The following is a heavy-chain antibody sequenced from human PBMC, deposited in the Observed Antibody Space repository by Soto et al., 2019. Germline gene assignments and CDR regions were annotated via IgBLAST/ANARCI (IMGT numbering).Heavy chain of an antibody. Sequence: EVKQLESGGGLVQPGGSLGLSCAASGFTFSGHTMSWFRQAPGKGLEWVSAISGSGGSPSYADSVQGRFTISRDNPKNTLYLQMSSLRVEDTAIYYCAKARCTSNTCYVPDHWGQGTLVTVSS. CDR1: GFTFSGHT. CDR2: ISGSGGSP. V-gene: IGHV3-23*01. D-gene: IGHD2-15*01. J-gene: IGHJ5*02. CDR3: AKARCTSNTCYVPDH.